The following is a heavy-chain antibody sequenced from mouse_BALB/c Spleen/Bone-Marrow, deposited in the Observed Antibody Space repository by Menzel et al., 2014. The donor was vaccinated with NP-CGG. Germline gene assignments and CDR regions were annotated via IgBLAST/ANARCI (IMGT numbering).Heavy chain of an antibody. V-gene: IGHV1-39*01. CDR2: VDPYYGAT. CDR3: ARSYNSFDF. CDR1: GYSFTGYN. J-gene: IGHJ2*01. Sequence: VQLKESGPELEKPGASVKISCKASGYSFTGYNMNWVKQYNGQSLEWIGNVDPYYGATTYNQKFKGKATLTVDKSSSTAYMQLERLTSEDSAVYYCARSYNSFDFWDQGTTLTISS.